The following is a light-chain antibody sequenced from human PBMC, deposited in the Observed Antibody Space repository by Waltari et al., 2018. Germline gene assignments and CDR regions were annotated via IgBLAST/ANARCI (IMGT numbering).Light chain of an antibody. J-gene: IGKJ4*01. CDR1: QSVLYSSNNKNY. V-gene: IGKV4-1*01. CDR2: WAS. Sequence: DIVMTQSPESLAVSLGERATINCKSSQSVLYSSNNKNYLAWYQQKPGQPPKLLIYWASTRESGVPDRFSGSGSGTYFTLIISSLQAKDVAVYYCQQYYRTPLTFGGGTKVEIK. CDR3: QQYYRTPLT.